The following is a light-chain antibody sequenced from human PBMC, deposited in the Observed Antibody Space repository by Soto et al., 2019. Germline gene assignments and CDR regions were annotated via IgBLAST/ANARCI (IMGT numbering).Light chain of an antibody. Sequence: QSVLTQPPSASGSPGQSVTISCIGTSSDVGGYNYVSWYQQHPGKAPKLMIYEVSKRPSGVPDRFSASKSGNTASLTVSGLQAEDEADYYCSSYAASNNLGVFGGGTKVTVL. CDR3: SSYAASNNLGV. CDR1: SSDVGGYNY. V-gene: IGLV2-8*01. CDR2: EVS. J-gene: IGLJ2*01.